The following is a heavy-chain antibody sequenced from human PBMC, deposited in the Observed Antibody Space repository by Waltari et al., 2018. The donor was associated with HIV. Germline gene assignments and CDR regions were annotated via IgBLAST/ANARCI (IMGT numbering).Heavy chain of an antibody. Sequence: EVQLLESGGGLVQPGGSRRLPCAASVFAYVSSAITWVRQSPERGLEWVAAVSGSGAKSFYADSVKGRFTISRDNSKNTVFLQMNSLRAADTAIYYCAKAYYENTAYYYDFWGRGTRVTVSS. D-gene: IGHD3-22*01. V-gene: IGHV3-23*01. CDR1: VFAYVSSA. J-gene: IGHJ4*02. CDR2: VSGSGAKS. CDR3: AKAYYENTAYYYDF.